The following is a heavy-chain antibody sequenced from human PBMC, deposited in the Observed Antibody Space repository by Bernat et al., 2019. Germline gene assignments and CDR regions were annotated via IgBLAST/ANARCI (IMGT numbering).Heavy chain of an antibody. CDR2: IYYSGST. V-gene: IGHV4-39*01. CDR3: ARSPMVRGVIYFDY. D-gene: IGHD3-10*01. J-gene: IGHJ4*02. CDR1: GGSISSSSYY. Sequence: QLQLQESVPGLVKPSETLSLTCTVSGGSISSSSYYWGWIRQPPGKGLEWIGSIYYSGSTYYNPSLKSRVTISVDTSKNQFSLKLSSVTAADTAVYYCARSPMVRGVIYFDYWGQGTLVTVSS.